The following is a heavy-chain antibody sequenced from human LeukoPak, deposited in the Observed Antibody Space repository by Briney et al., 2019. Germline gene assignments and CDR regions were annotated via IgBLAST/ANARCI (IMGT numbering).Heavy chain of an antibody. CDR2: ISSNGGST. CDR3: VKGSAGYLDY. Sequence: GGSLRLSCSASGLTFSSYAMHWVRQAPGKGLEYVSAISSNGGSTYYADSVKGRFTISRDNSKNTLYLQMSSLGAEDTAVYYCVKGSAGYLDYWGQGPLVTVSS. V-gene: IGHV3-64D*06. CDR1: GLTFSSYA. J-gene: IGHJ4*02.